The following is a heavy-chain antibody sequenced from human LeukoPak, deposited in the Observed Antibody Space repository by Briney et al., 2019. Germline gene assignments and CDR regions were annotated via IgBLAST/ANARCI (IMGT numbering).Heavy chain of an antibody. Sequence: GGSLRLSCAASGFTFDDYAMHWVRQAPGRGLEWVSLISGDGGSTHYADSVKGRFTISRDNAKNTLSLRMSSLRAEDTAVYYCIRDNTYSLEYWGQGTLVTVSS. D-gene: IGHD5-18*01. CDR2: ISGDGGST. J-gene: IGHJ4*02. CDR1: GFTFDDYA. CDR3: IRDNTYSLEY. V-gene: IGHV3-43*02.